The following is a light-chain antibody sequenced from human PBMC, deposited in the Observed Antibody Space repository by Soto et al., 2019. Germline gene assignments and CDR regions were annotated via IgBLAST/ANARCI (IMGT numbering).Light chain of an antibody. CDR3: QQRSNWPLT. V-gene: IGKV3-11*01. CDR2: DAS. CDR1: QSVSSY. J-gene: IGKJ4*01. Sequence: EIVLTQSPATLSLSPGERATLSCRASQSVSSYLACYQQKPGQAPRLLIYDASNRATGIPARISGSGSGTDFTLTISSREPEDFAVYYCQQRSNWPLTFGGGTKVEIK.